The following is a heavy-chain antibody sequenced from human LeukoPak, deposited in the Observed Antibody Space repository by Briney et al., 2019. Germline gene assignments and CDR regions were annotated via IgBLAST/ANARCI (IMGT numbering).Heavy chain of an antibody. CDR1: GFTFSSYT. CDR3: ASSSDAFDI. Sequence: PGGSLRLSCAASGFTFSSYTMNWVRQAPGKGLEWVSSIHESGGFIYYADSVKGRFTISRDNAEKSLYLQMDSLRAEDTAVYYCASSSDAFDIWGQGTVVTVS. CDR2: IHESGGFI. D-gene: IGHD6-6*01. J-gene: IGHJ3*02. V-gene: IGHV3-21*01.